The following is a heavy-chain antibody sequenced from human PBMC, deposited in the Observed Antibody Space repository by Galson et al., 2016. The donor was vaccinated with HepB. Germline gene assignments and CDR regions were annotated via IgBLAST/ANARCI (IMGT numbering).Heavy chain of an antibody. D-gene: IGHD6-13*01. J-gene: IGHJ4*02. CDR3: ARLVSLRAPTHSAKEDY. Sequence: SVKVSCKASGYTFTAYFINWVRQAPGQGLEWMGWINPNNGGTNYAQKFQGRVTFTSDTSIRTAHMDLSGLRSDDTAVYYCARLVSLRAPTHSAKEDYWGQGTLVTVSS. CDR2: INPNNGGT. V-gene: IGHV1-2*02. CDR1: GYTFTAYF.